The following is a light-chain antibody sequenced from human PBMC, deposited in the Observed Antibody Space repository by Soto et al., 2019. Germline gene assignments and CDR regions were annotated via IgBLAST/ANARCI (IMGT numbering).Light chain of an antibody. CDR3: SSYTSSNTLV. Sequence: QSALTQHASVSGSPGQSITISCTGTSSDVGAYNYVSWYQQHPGKAPKLMIFEVSDRPSGVSNRFSGSKSGNTASLTISGLQAEDEDDYYCSSYTSSNTLVFGGGTKLTVL. J-gene: IGLJ2*01. CDR2: EVS. V-gene: IGLV2-14*01. CDR1: SSDVGAYNY.